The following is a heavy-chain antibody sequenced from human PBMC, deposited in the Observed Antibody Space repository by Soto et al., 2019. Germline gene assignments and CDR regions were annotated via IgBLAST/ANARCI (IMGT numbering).Heavy chain of an antibody. Sequence: QVHLVQSGAEVKKPGASVKVSCQASGYAFTTYGITWVRQAPGQGLEWMGWISAHNGNTNYAQKLQGRVTVTRDTSTSTAYMELRILRSADTAVYYCARGRYGDYWGQGALVTVSS. J-gene: IGHJ4*02. CDR3: ARGRYGDY. CDR2: ISAHNGNT. CDR1: GYAFTTYG. V-gene: IGHV1-18*01. D-gene: IGHD1-1*01.